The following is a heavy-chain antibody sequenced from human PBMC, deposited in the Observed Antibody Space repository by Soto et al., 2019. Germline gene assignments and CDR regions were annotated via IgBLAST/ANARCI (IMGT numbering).Heavy chain of an antibody. CDR2: MNPNSGNT. J-gene: IGHJ6*02. V-gene: IGHV1-8*01. Sequence: AASVKGSFKASGYTFTSYDINWVRQATGQGLEWMGWMNPNSGNTGYAQKFQGRVTMTRNTSISTAYMELSSLRSEDTAVYYCARSFGVVTSYYYYYGMDVWGQGTTVTVSS. D-gene: IGHD3-3*01. CDR3: ARSFGVVTSYYYYYGMDV. CDR1: GYTFTSYD.